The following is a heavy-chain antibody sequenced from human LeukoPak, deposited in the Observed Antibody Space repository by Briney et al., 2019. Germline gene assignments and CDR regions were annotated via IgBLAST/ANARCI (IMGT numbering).Heavy chain of an antibody. D-gene: IGHD1-26*01. CDR2: INPSVGSA. CDR3: ARRVGTTRTAFDN. CDR1: GYTFTSDS. Sequence: ASVKVSCKASGYTFTSDSVHWVRQAPGQGLEWMATINPSVGSAIYAQKFQGRVTVTSDTSTSAVFMELTSLTSDDTAVYYCARRVGTTRTAFDNWGQGTLVTVSS. V-gene: IGHV1-46*01. J-gene: IGHJ4*02.